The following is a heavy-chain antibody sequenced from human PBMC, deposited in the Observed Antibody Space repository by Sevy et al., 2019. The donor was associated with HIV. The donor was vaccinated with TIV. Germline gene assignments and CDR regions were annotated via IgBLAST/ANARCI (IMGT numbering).Heavy chain of an antibody. V-gene: IGHV1-18*01. D-gene: IGHD2-2*01. CDR1: GYTFRNYG. CDR2: ISAYTGDT. Sequence: GASVKVSCRASGYTFRNYGISWVRQAPGQGLEWLGWISAYTGDTDFAQKVKARVTLTSDTSTKTAYLELRSLRSDDTAVYYCARDKPQGVVVLPGSMWGGIDYWGQGTLVTVSS. CDR3: ARDKPQGVVVLPGSMWGGIDY. J-gene: IGHJ4*02.